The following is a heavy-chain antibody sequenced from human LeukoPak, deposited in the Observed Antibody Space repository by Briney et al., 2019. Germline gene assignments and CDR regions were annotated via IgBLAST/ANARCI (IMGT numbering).Heavy chain of an antibody. Sequence: GGSLRLSCAASGFTFSTYAMSWVRQAPGKGLEWVSHISGGGGRTYYADSAKGRFTISRDNSKSTLYLQMNSLRAEDTAVYYCAKLGSGWRYFDYWGQGTLVTVSS. CDR1: GFTFSTYA. CDR2: ISGGGGRT. J-gene: IGHJ4*02. D-gene: IGHD6-19*01. CDR3: AKLGSGWRYFDY. V-gene: IGHV3-23*01.